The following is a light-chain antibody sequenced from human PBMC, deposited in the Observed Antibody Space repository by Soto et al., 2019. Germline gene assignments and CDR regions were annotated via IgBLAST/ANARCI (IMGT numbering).Light chain of an antibody. J-gene: IGKJ4*01. Sequence: EIVMTQSPATLSVSVGERATLSCRASHSVSSKLAWYQQKPGQAPRLLIYGASTRATDIPARFSGSGSGTEFTLTISSRQSEDFAVYYCQQYNDWPPQLTFGGGNKVEIK. V-gene: IGKV3-15*01. CDR3: QQYNDWPPQLT. CDR1: HSVSSK. CDR2: GAS.